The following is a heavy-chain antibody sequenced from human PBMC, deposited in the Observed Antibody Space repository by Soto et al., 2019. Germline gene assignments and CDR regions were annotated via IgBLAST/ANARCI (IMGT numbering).Heavy chain of an antibody. Sequence: QVQLVQSGAEVKKPGSSVKVSCKASGGTFSSYAISWVRQAPGQGLEWMGGIIPIFGTANYAQKFQGRVTITADESTSTAYMELSSVRSEDTAVYYCAFVDSSGYYPDGFDYWGQGTLVTVSS. CDR3: AFVDSSGYYPDGFDY. J-gene: IGHJ4*02. D-gene: IGHD3-22*01. V-gene: IGHV1-69*01. CDR1: GGTFSSYA. CDR2: IIPIFGTA.